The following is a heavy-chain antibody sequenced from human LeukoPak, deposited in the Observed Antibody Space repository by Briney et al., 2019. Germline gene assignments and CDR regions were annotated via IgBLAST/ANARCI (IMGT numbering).Heavy chain of an antibody. CDR2: FDPEDGET. Sequence: ASVKVSCKVSGYTLTELSMHWVRQAPGKGLEWMGGFDPEDGETIYAQKFQGRVTMTEGTSTDTAYMELSSLRSEDTAVYYCATPSLAVDHYFDYWGQGTLVTVSS. V-gene: IGHV1-24*01. J-gene: IGHJ4*02. CDR1: GYTLTELS. CDR3: ATPSLAVDHYFDY.